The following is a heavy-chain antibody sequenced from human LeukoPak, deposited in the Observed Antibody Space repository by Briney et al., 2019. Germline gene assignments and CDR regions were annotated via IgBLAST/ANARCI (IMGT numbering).Heavy chain of an antibody. D-gene: IGHD3-22*01. CDR3: ARFKGSGYSLLIDR. CDR2: ISSGGNTI. V-gene: IGHV3-11*01. CDR1: GFTFVDSY. J-gene: IGHJ4*02. Sequence: GGSLRLSCAASGFTFVDSYMSWIRQAPGKGLEWIAFISSGGNTIYYGDSVKGRFTVSRDNAKKSLYLQMSSLRAEDTAVYYCARFKGSGYSLLIDRWGQGTLVTVSS.